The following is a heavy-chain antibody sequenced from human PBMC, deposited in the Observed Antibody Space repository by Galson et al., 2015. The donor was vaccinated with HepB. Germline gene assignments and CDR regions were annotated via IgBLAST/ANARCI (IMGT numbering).Heavy chain of an antibody. D-gene: IGHD3-10*01. CDR1: GYTFTSYG. CDR2: ISAYNGNT. J-gene: IGHJ6*03. Sequence: SVKVSCKASGYTFTSYGISWVRQAPGQGLEWMGWISAYNGNTNYAQKLQGRVTMTTDTSTSTAYMELRSLRSDDTAVYYCARDHRITMVQGYYYYMDVWGKGTTVTVSS. V-gene: IGHV1-18*01. CDR3: ARDHRITMVQGYYYYMDV.